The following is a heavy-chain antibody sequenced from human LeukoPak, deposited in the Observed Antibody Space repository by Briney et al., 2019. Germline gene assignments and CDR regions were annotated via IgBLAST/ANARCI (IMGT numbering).Heavy chain of an antibody. CDR3: ARRGSSSWEVFDY. D-gene: IGHD6-13*01. V-gene: IGHV3-48*04. CDR1: GFTFSSYS. Sequence: GGSLRLSCAASGFTFSSYSMKWVGQAPGKGLKWVSYISSSSSTIYYADSVKGRFTISRDNAKNSLYLQMNSLRAEDTAVYYCARRGSSSWEVFDYWGQGTLVTVSS. J-gene: IGHJ4*02. CDR2: ISSSSSTI.